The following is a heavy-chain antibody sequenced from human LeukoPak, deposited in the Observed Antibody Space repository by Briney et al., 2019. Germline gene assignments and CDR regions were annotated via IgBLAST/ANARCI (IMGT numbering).Heavy chain of an antibody. Sequence: ASVKVSCKASGYTFTSYGISWVRQAPGQGLEWMGWISAYNGNTNYAQKLQGRVTMTTDTSTSTAYMELRSLRSDDTAVYYCAREGSIAAAGTGYYYYGMDVWGKGTTVTVSS. CDR3: AREGSIAAAGTGYYYYGMDV. CDR1: GYTFTSYG. D-gene: IGHD6-13*01. CDR2: ISAYNGNT. V-gene: IGHV1-18*04. J-gene: IGHJ6*04.